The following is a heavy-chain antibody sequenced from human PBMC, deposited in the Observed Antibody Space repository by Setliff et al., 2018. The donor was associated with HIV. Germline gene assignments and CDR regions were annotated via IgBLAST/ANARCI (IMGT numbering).Heavy chain of an antibody. Sequence: ASVKVSCKASGYTFTSYDISWVRQAPGQGLEWMGWISAYNGNTNYAQKLQGRVTMTTDTSTSTAYMELSSLRSDYTAVYYCAREIGDYYDSSGYDPPTDYYYGMDVWGQGTTVTVSS. V-gene: IGHV1-18*01. D-gene: IGHD3-22*01. CDR3: AREIGDYYDSSGYDPPTDYYYGMDV. CDR1: GYTFTSYD. CDR2: ISAYNGNT. J-gene: IGHJ6*02.